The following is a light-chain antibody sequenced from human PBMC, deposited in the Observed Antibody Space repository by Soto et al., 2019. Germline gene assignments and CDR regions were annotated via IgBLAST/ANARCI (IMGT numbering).Light chain of an antibody. CDR3: SSYTSSSTLYV. CDR2: DVS. Sequence: QSVLTQPASVSGSPGQSITISCTGTSSDVGGYNYVSWYQQHPGKAPKLMIYDVSNRPSGVSNRFSGSKSGNTASLTISGLQAEDGADYYRSSYTSSSTLYVFGTGTKVTVL. J-gene: IGLJ1*01. CDR1: SSDVGGYNY. V-gene: IGLV2-14*01.